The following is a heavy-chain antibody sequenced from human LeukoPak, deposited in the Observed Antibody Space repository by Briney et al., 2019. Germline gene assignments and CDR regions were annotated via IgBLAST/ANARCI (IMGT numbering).Heavy chain of an antibody. D-gene: IGHD6-13*01. Sequence: GGSLSLSCAVSGFTFSTYSMNWVRQPPGKGLEWVSSISRNSSYIYYANSMRGGFTTSRPTAKHSLYLQMTSEKPEDTSVYYCARVAEAAAVATWGQGALVTVSS. V-gene: IGHV3-21*06. CDR2: ISRNSSYI. CDR3: ARVAEAAAVAT. J-gene: IGHJ5*02. CDR1: GFTFSTYS.